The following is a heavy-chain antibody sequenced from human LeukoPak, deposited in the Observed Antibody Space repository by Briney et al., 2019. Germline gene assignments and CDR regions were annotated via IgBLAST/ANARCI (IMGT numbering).Heavy chain of an antibody. D-gene: IGHD1-14*01. CDR1: GNTFSSNI. CDR3: ARERPTTTAFHV. CDR2: INAGNGNT. V-gene: IGHV1-3*01. Sequence: ASVKVSRKTSGNTFSSNIINWVRQAPGQRLDWMGWINAGNGNTKYSEKFQGRVTITRDTSASTVYMELNSLRSEDTAVYYCARERPTTTAFHVWGQGTRVTVS. J-gene: IGHJ3*01.